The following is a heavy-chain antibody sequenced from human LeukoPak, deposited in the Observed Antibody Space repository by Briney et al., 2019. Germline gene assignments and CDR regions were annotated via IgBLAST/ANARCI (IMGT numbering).Heavy chain of an antibody. J-gene: IGHJ6*02. CDR3: ARAGTDIVVVPAASPYYYYGMDV. Sequence: GGSLRLSCAASGFTFSDYYMSWIRQAPGKGLEWVSYISSSSSYTNYADSVKGRFTISRDNAKNSLYLQMNSLRAEDTAVYYYARAGTDIVVVPAASPYYYYGMDVWGQGTTVTVSS. D-gene: IGHD2-2*01. V-gene: IGHV3-11*06. CDR1: GFTFSDYY. CDR2: ISSSSSYT.